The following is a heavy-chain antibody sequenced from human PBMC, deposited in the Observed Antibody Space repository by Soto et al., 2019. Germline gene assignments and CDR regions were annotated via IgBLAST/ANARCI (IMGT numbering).Heavy chain of an antibody. CDR2: IYYSGST. V-gene: IGHV4-30-4*01. J-gene: IGHJ5*02. Sequence: PSETLSLTCTVSGGSISSGDYYWSWIRQPPGKGLEWIGYIYYSGSTYYNPSLKSRVTISVDTSKNQFSLKLSSVTAADTAVYYCARDARITIFGVARPGFDPWGQGTLVTGSS. CDR3: ARDARITIFGVARPGFDP. D-gene: IGHD3-3*01. CDR1: GGSISSGDYY.